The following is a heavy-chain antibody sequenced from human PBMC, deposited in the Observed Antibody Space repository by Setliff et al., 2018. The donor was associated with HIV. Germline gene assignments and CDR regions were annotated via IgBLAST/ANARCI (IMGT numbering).Heavy chain of an antibody. CDR3: VKGQGFCSMTSCALDWFGP. J-gene: IGHJ5*02. D-gene: IGHD2-2*01. CDR2: ILGGENDPT. Sequence: PVGSLRLSCAASGFTFATYAMNWVRQAPGKGLEWVSGILGGENDPTYYENSVMGRFIISRDNSKNTLYLHMNSLRVEDSAIYYCVKGQGFCSMTSCALDWFGPWGQGTLVTVSS. CDR1: GFTFATYA. V-gene: IGHV3-23*01.